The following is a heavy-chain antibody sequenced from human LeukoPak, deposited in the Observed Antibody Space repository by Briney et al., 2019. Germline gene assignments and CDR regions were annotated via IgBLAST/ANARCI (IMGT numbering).Heavy chain of an antibody. V-gene: IGHV3-11*01. CDR2: ISSSGSTI. Sequence: PGGSLRLSCAASGFTFSDYYMSWIRQAPGKGLEWVSYISSSGSTIYYADSVKGRFTISRDNAKNSLYLQMNSLRAEDTAVYYCARDLGYCSSTSCDNYYGMDVWGQGTTVTVSS. D-gene: IGHD2-2*02. CDR3: ARDLGYCSSTSCDNYYGMDV. J-gene: IGHJ6*02. CDR1: GFTFSDYY.